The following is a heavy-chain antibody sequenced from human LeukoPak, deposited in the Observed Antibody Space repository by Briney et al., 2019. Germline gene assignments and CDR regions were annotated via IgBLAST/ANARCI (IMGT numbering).Heavy chain of an antibody. D-gene: IGHD3-9*01. CDR2: IYPGDSDT. CDR1: GYSFTSYW. J-gene: IGHJ4*02. V-gene: IGHV5-51*01. CDR3: ARFLVLRDKLTGYFPYYFDH. Sequence: GESLKISCKGSGYSFTSYWIGWVRQMPGKGLEWMGIIYPGDSDTRYSPSFQGQVTISADKSISTAYLQWSSLKASDTCMYYLARFLVLRDKLTGYFPYYFDHWGQGTLVTVSS.